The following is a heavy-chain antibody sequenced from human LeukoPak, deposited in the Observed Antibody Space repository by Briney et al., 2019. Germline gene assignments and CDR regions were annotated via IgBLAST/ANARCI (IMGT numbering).Heavy chain of an antibody. CDR3: AKDLVATIFRGSVQPGN. D-gene: IGHD5-12*01. CDR2: ISGSGGST. Sequence: GGSLRLSCAASGFTFSSYAMGWVRQAPGKGLEWVSAISGSGGSTYYADSVKGRFTISRDNSKNTLYLQMNSLRAEDTAVYYCAKDLVATIFRGSVQPGNWGQGTLVTVSS. CDR1: GFTFSSYA. J-gene: IGHJ4*02. V-gene: IGHV3-23*01.